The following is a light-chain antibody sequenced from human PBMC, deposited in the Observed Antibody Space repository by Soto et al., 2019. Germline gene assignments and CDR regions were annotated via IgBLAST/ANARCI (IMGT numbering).Light chain of an antibody. CDR2: GNS. V-gene: IGLV1-40*01. CDR3: QSYDSSPSGYVV. Sequence: QSVLTQPPSVSGAPGQRVTIPCTGSSSNIGAGYEVHWYQQLPGTAPKVLIYGNSNRPSGVPDRFSGSKSGTSVSLAITGLQAEDEADYYCQSYDSSPSGYVVFGGGTQLTVL. CDR1: SSNIGAGYE. J-gene: IGLJ2*01.